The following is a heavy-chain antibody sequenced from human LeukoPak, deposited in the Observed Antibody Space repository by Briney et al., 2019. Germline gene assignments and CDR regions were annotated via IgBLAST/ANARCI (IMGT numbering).Heavy chain of an antibody. J-gene: IGHJ4*02. CDR1: GYTFSSYS. CDR3: VRLRRNSDTSGFYYYYDF. D-gene: IGHD3-22*01. V-gene: IGHV3-21*01. Sequence: GGSLRLSCAASGYTFSSYSINWVRQAPGRGLEWVSSISVRSNYIYYADSVRGRFRISRDDARDSLYLQMNSLRAEDTAVYYCVRLRRNSDTSGFYYYYDFWGQGTLVTVSS. CDR2: ISVRSNYI.